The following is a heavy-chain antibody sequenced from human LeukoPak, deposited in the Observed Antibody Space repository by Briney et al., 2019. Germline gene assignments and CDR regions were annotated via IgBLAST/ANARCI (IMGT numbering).Heavy chain of an antibody. D-gene: IGHD4-11*01. CDR2: IIPIFGIA. V-gene: IGHV1-69*04. Sequence: ASVKVSCKASGGTFSSYAISWVRQAPGQGLEWMGRIIPIFGIANYAQKFQGRVTITADKSTSTAYMELSSLRSEDTAVYYCAREVVTTNRNWFDPWGREPWSPSPQ. CDR1: GGTFSSYA. CDR3: AREVVTTNRNWFDP. J-gene: IGHJ5*02.